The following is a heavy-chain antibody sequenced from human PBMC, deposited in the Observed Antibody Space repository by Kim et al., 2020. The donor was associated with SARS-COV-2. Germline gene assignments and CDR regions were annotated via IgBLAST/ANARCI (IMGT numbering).Heavy chain of an antibody. D-gene: IGHD6-6*01. V-gene: IGHV4-34*01. Sequence: SETLSLTCAVYGGSFSGYYWSWIRQPPGKGLEWIGEINHSGSTNYNPSLKSRVTISVDTSKNQFSLKLSSVTAADTAVYYCARGEYSSSLGYHVGYYYYGMDVWGQGTTVTVSS. CDR2: INHSGST. CDR3: ARGEYSSSLGYHVGYYYYGMDV. J-gene: IGHJ6*02. CDR1: GGSFSGYY.